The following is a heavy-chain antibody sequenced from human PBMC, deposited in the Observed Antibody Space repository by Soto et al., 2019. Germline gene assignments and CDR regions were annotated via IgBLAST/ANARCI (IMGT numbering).Heavy chain of an antibody. Sequence: ASVKVSCKASGYTFTSYFMHWVRQAPGQGLEWMGRINPSDSSTSYSQKFQGRVTMTRDTSTSTVYMELSSLRSDDTAVYYCATGGFRGTQDSWGQGTMVTVYS. D-gene: IGHD3-16*01. J-gene: IGHJ4*02. CDR3: ATGGFRGTQDS. V-gene: IGHV1-46*01. CDR1: GYTFTSYF. CDR2: INPSDSST.